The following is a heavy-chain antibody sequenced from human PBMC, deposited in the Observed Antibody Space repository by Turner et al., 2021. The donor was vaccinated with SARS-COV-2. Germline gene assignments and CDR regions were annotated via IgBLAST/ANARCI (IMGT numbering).Heavy chain of an antibody. CDR3: ARDSRWDSSSFDY. CDR1: GGSISSGGYY. V-gene: IGHV4-31*03. Sequence: QVQLQESGPGLVKPSQTLSLTCTVSGGSISSGGYYWSWIRQHTGKGLEWIGNIYYSGSTYYNPSLKSRVTISVDTSKNQFSLKLSSVTAADTAVYYCARDSRWDSSSFDYWGQGTLVTVSS. D-gene: IGHD6-6*01. J-gene: IGHJ4*02. CDR2: IYYSGST.